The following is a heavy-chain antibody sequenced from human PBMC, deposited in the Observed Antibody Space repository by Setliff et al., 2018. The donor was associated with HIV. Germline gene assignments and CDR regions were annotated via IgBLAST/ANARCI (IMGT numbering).Heavy chain of an antibody. Sequence: GGSLRLSCAVSGFTFSSSEMNWVRQAPGKGLEWVSYISSSSSPIFYADSVKGRFTISRDNAKNSLYLQMNSLRAEDTAVYYCAREGCSGGSCYREGRFDYYYGMDVWGQGTTVTVSS. V-gene: IGHV3-48*01. CDR3: AREGCSGGSCYREGRFDYYYGMDV. CDR2: ISSSSSPI. J-gene: IGHJ6*02. CDR1: GFTFSSSE. D-gene: IGHD2-15*01.